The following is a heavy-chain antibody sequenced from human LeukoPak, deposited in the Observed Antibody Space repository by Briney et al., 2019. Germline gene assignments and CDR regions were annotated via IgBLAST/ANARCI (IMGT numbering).Heavy chain of an antibody. CDR2: INTDGSTT. CDR3: AKVGYSSSWGGYYFDY. CDR1: EFIFTNYW. Sequence: GGSLRLSCEASEFIFTNYWMYWVRHAPGKGLAWVSAINTDGSTTTYADSVKGRFTISRDNSKNTLYLQMNSLRAEDTAVYYCAKVGYSSSWGGYYFDYWGQGTLVTVSS. V-gene: IGHV3-74*01. D-gene: IGHD6-13*01. J-gene: IGHJ4*02.